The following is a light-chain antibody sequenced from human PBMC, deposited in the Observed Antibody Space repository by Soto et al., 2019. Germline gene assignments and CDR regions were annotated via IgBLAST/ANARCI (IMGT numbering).Light chain of an antibody. CDR3: LQTFTTHIT. CDR1: QNIADY. J-gene: IGKJ4*01. CDR2: SSS. Sequence: DIQMTQSPSSLSASAGDTVTITCRASQNIADYLSWYQQKPGKAPKLLMYSSSILHDGVSSRFSGDGSGIAFTLTTTGLQPEDFATYYCLQTFTTHITSGGGTTVEVK. V-gene: IGKV1-39*01.